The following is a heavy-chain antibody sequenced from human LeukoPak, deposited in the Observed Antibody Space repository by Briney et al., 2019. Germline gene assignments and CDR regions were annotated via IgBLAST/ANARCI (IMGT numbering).Heavy chain of an antibody. CDR3: ARDFVVVTSHYYYGMDV. V-gene: IGHV1-69*01. CDR1: GGTFSSYA. CDR2: IIPIFGTA. Sequence: SVKVSCKASGGTFSSYAISWVRQAPGQGLEWMGGIIPIFGTANYAQKFQGRATITADESTSTAYMELSSLRSEDTAVYYCARDFVVVTSHYYYGMDVWGQGTTVTVSS. J-gene: IGHJ6*02. D-gene: IGHD2-21*02.